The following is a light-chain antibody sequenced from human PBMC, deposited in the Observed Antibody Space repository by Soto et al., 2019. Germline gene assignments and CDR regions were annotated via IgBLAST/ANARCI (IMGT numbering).Light chain of an antibody. J-gene: IGLJ2*01. Sequence: QSVLTQPASVSGSPGQSITISCTGTSSDVGDNYVSWYQQHPGKAPKLMIYDVSNRPSGVSDRFSGSKSGNTASLTISGLQAEDEADYYCSSYTSTNTPLVFGGGTKVTVL. V-gene: IGLV2-14*01. CDR1: SSDVGDNY. CDR2: DVS. CDR3: SSYTSTNTPLV.